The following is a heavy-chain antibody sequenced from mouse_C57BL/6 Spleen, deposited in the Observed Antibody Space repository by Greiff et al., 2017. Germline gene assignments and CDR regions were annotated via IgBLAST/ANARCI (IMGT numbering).Heavy chain of an antibody. Sequence: EVMLVESGGGLVQPGGSLKLSCAASGFTFRDYYMYWVRQTPEKRLEWVAYISNGGGSTYYPDTVKGRFTISRDNAKNTLYLQMSRLKSEDTAMYYCARHNRQLRSPCAYWGQGTLVTVSA. CDR2: ISNGGGST. V-gene: IGHV5-12*01. J-gene: IGHJ3*01. CDR1: GFTFRDYY. D-gene: IGHD3-2*02. CDR3: ARHNRQLRSPCAY.